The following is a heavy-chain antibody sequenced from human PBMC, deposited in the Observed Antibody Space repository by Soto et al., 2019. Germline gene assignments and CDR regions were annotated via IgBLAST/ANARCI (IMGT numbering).Heavy chain of an antibody. CDR3: ARKTGYSFSLVGPTFGWFDP. V-gene: IGHV1-69*13. Sequence: GASVKVSCKASGGTFSSYAISWVRQAPGQGLEWMGGIIPIFGTANYAQKFQGRVTITADESTSTAYMELSSLRSEDTAVYYCARKTGYSFSLVGPTFGWFDPWGQGTLVTVSS. D-gene: IGHD5-18*01. CDR2: IIPIFGTA. CDR1: GGTFSSYA. J-gene: IGHJ5*02.